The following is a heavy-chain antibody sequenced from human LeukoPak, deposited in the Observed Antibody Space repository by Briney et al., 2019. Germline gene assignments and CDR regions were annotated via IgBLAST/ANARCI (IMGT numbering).Heavy chain of an antibody. V-gene: IGHV1-69*13. CDR1: GGTFSSYA. CDR3: ARGGLWFGELFGSYYYYYMDV. Sequence: ASVKVSCKASGGTFSSYAISWVRQAPGQGLEWMGGIIPIFGTANYAQKFQGRVTITADESTSTAYMELSSLRSEDTAVYYCARGGLWFGELFGSYYYYYMDVWGKGTTVTISS. D-gene: IGHD3-10*01. CDR2: IIPIFGTA. J-gene: IGHJ6*03.